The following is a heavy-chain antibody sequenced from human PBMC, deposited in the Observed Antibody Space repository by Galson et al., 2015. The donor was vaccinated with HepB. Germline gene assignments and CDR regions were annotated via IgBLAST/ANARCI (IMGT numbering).Heavy chain of an antibody. V-gene: IGHV1-2*02. Sequence: SVKVSCKASGYTFTGYYMHWVRQAPGQGLEWMGWINPNSGGTNYAQKFQGRVTMTRDTSISTAYMELSRLRSDDTAVYYCARGIAARAEGSDYWGQGTLVTVSS. J-gene: IGHJ4*02. CDR2: INPNSGGT. CDR1: GYTFTGYY. CDR3: ARGIAARAEGSDY. D-gene: IGHD6-6*01.